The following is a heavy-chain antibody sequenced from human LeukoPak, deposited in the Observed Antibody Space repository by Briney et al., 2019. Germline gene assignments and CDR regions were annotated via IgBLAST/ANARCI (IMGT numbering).Heavy chain of an antibody. Sequence: SETLSLTGTVSGGSISSYYWSWIRQPAGKGLEWIGRIYTTGSTNYNPSLKSRVTMSLDTSKNQFSLKLSSVTAADTAVYYCARDTGWSLNWFDPWGQGTLVTVSS. CDR2: IYTTGST. V-gene: IGHV4-4*07. CDR3: ARDTGWSLNWFDP. CDR1: GGSISSYY. D-gene: IGHD4-11*01. J-gene: IGHJ5*02.